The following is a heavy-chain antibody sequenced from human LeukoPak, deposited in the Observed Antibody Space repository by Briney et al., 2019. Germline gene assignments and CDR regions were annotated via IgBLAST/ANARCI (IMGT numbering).Heavy chain of an antibody. CDR1: GLTFNTYP. V-gene: IGHV3-7*01. Sequence: GGSLRLSCVASGLTFNTYPMAWVRQAPGKGLEWVANIKQDGSEKYYVDSVKGRFTISRDNAKNSLYLQMNSLRAEDTAVYYCARDYYDFWSGLDYWGQGTLVTVSS. J-gene: IGHJ4*02. CDR3: ARDYYDFWSGLDY. D-gene: IGHD3-3*01. CDR2: IKQDGSEK.